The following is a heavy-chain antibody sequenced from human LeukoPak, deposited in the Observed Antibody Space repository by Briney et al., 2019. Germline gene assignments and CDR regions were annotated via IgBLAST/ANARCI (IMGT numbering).Heavy chain of an antibody. D-gene: IGHD5-18*01. J-gene: IGHJ2*01. CDR3: ARDLGDTAMAHRYFDL. CDR1: GFTFSDYY. Sequence: GGSLRLSCAASGFTFSDYYMSWIRQAPGKGLEWVSYISSSSSYTNYADSVKGRFTVSRDNAKNSLYLQMNSLRAEDTAVYYCARDLGDTAMAHRYFDLWGRGTLVTVSS. V-gene: IGHV3-11*05. CDR2: ISSSSSYT.